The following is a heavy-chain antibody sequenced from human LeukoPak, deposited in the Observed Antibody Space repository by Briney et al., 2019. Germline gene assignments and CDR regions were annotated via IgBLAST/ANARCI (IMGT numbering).Heavy chain of an antibody. CDR3: AKGPGYSSGWYERFDY. D-gene: IGHD6-19*01. J-gene: IGHJ4*02. CDR1: GFTFSSYA. CDR2: ISGSGGST. V-gene: IGHV3-23*01. Sequence: GGSLRLSGAASGFTFSSYAMSWVRQAPGKGLEWVSAISGSGGSTYYADSVKGRFTISRDNSKNTLYLQMNSLRAEDTAVEYCAKGPGYSSGWYERFDYWGQGTLVTVSS.